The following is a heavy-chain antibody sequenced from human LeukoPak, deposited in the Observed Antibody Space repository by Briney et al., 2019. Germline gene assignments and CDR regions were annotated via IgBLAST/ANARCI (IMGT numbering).Heavy chain of an antibody. V-gene: IGHV3-30*04. D-gene: IGHD4-11*01. Sequence: GKSLRLSCAASGFTFRSYAMHWVRRAPGKGLEWVAFVSYDESEKYYGDSAKGRFTISRDNSENTLYLEMNNLRTEDTAVYYCTSELRDSNHDFDYWGQGTLVTVSS. CDR1: GFTFRSYA. J-gene: IGHJ4*02. CDR3: TSELRDSNHDFDY. CDR2: VSYDESEK.